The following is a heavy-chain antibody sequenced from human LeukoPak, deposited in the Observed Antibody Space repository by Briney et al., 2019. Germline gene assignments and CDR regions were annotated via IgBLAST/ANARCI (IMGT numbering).Heavy chain of an antibody. CDR1: GDPLSSGGYS. D-gene: IGHD2-2*01. V-gene: IGHV4-30-4*07. J-gene: IGHJ4*02. Sequence: SETLSLTCEVSGDPLSSGGYSWSWIRQPPGKGLEWIGYIRYSGSTYYNPSLKSRLTMSVEASKTQFSLRLSSVTAADTAVYYCAKMFNAHVYFEYWGQGTLVTVSS. CDR2: IRYSGST. CDR3: AKMFNAHVYFEY.